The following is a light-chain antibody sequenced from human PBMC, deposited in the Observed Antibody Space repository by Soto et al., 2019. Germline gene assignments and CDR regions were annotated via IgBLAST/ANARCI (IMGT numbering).Light chain of an antibody. CDR1: SSNIGSNT. J-gene: IGLJ2*01. Sequence: QSVLTQPPSSSLTPGQSVTMSFSGSSSNIGSNTVNWYQQLPGTAPKLLIYSNNQLPSGVPDRFSGSKSGTSASLAISVLPSEDEADYYCAAWDDSLTGVLFGGGTTLTV. CDR2: SNN. CDR3: AAWDDSLTGVL. V-gene: IGLV1-44*01.